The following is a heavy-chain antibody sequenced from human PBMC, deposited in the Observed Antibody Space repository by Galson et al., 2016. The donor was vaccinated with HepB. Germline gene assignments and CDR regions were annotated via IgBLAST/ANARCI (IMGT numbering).Heavy chain of an antibody. CDR3: ARGGNYGYT. CDR1: GFTVSNNF. Sequence: SLRLSCAASGFTVSNNFMRWVRQAPGKGLEWVSLIYSGGGTLYVDSVKGRFIISRDNSRNTLYLQLNSLRFEDTAVYYCARGGNYGYTWGLGTLVTVSS. V-gene: IGHV3-53*01. CDR2: IYSGGGT. D-gene: IGHD1-26*01. J-gene: IGHJ4*02.